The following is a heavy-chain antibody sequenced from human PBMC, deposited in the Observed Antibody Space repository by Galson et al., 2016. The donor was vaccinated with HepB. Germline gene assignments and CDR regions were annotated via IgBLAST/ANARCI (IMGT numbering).Heavy chain of an antibody. CDR3: AKDRYDYLRGYYYYGMDV. CDR2: ISYDGSDK. V-gene: IGHV3-30*18. D-gene: IGHD5-12*01. J-gene: IGHJ6*02. Sequence: SLRLSCAASGFTFSSYGMHWVRQAPGKGLDWVAVISYDGSDKYYADSVKGRFAISSDNSKNTLYLQMNSLRAEGTAVYYCAKDRYDYLRGYYYYGMDVWGQGTTVTVSS. CDR1: GFTFSSYG.